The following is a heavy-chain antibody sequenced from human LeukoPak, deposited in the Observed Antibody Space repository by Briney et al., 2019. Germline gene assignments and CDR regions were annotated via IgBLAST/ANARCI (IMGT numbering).Heavy chain of an antibody. CDR1: GFTFSSYS. CDR3: ARASTTVTSY. CDR2: ISSSSSYI. Sequence: GGSLKLSCAASGFTFSSYSMNWVRQAPGKGLEWVSSISSSSSYIYYADSVKGRFTISRDNAKNSLYLQMNSLRAEDTAVYYCARASTTVTSYWGQGTLVTVSS. V-gene: IGHV3-21*01. J-gene: IGHJ4*02. D-gene: IGHD4-11*01.